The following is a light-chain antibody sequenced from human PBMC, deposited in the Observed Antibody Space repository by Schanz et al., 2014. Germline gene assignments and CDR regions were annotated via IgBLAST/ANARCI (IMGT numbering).Light chain of an antibody. CDR3: QSYDSSLSGWV. V-gene: IGLV2-8*01. CDR1: SSDIGGYNS. Sequence: QSALTQPPSASESPGQSVTISCTGSSSDIGGYNSVSWYQQFPGKAPKLMIYEVNKRPSGVPDRFSGSKSGNTASLTVSGLQAEDEADYYCQSYDSSLSGWVFGGGTKLTVL. J-gene: IGLJ3*02. CDR2: EVN.